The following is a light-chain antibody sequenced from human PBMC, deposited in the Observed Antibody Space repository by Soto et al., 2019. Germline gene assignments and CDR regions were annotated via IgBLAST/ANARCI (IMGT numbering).Light chain of an antibody. J-gene: IGKJ1*01. CDR3: QQYDNWSWT. CDR1: QTISGT. Sequence: VRTQSPATLYVSTEGRATLSCRARQTISGTLSLSQHKPGQPPTLPIHVASTRAPGLPSRFRGSRSGTDFTLTISTLQSEDFAVYYCQQYDNWSWTSGLGTKVEIE. V-gene: IGKV3-15*01. CDR2: VAS.